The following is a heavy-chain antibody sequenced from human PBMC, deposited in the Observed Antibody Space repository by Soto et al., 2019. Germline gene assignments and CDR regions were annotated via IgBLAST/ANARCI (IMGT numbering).Heavy chain of an antibody. J-gene: IGHJ4*02. CDR2: IYPSGTT. CDR1: GGSISGHS. D-gene: IGHD5-12*01. Sequence: SETLSLTCTVSGGSISGHSWIWIRQPAGRGLEWIGHIYPSGTTSYNPSLRSRVTMSLDTSKNQIFLNLTSVTAADTAVFYCVRGRSYSVYDFWGPGXLVTVSS. V-gene: IGHV4-4*07. CDR3: VRGRSYSVYDF.